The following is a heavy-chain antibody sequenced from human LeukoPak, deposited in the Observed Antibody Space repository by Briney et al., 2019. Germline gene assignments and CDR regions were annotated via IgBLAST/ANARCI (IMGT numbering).Heavy chain of an antibody. CDR1: GFTFSSYS. CDR2: ISSSSSYI. D-gene: IGHD6-6*01. Sequence: GGSLSLSCAASGFTFSSYSMNWVRQAPGKGLEWVSSISSSSSYIYYAGSAKGSFTISRDNAKNSLHLQMNSLRAEDTAVYYWARDPASIAVHRSGYLDYWGKGALLTVSS. CDR3: ARDPASIAVHRSGYLDY. J-gene: IGHJ4*02. V-gene: IGHV3-21*01.